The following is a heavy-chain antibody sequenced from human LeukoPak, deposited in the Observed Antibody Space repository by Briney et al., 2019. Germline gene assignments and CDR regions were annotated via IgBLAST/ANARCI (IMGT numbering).Heavy chain of an antibody. CDR2: IYPGDSNT. Sequence: GESLKISCKGSGYSFSIYWIGWVRQMPGKGLEWMGIIYPGDSNTIYSLSFQGQVTISADKSISTAYLQWSGLRASDTAMYYCARQDGSALYYFDSWGQGTLVTVSS. J-gene: IGHJ4*02. CDR1: GYSFSIYW. D-gene: IGHD5-24*01. CDR3: ARQDGSALYYFDS. V-gene: IGHV5-51*01.